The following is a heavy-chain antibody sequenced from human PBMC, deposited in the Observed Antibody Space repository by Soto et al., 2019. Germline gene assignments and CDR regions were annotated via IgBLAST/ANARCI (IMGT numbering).Heavy chain of an antibody. V-gene: IGHV1-46*01. D-gene: IGHD2-15*01. Sequence: ASVKVSCKASGYTFINFFIHWVRQAPGQGLEWVGIINPSGGATTYPQKFKGRVTMTRDTSTSTVYMDVSSLRFDDTAVYYCARSHCSGGSCDLGAFDIWGQGTMVTVSS. CDR3: ARSHCSGGSCDLGAFDI. CDR1: GYTFINFF. CDR2: INPSGGAT. J-gene: IGHJ3*02.